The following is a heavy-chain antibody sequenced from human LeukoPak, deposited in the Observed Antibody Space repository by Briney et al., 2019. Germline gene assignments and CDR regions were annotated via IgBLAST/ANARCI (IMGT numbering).Heavy chain of an antibody. V-gene: IGHV4-34*01. CDR2: ISHGGST. J-gene: IGHJ6*02. D-gene: IGHD4-11*01. Sequence: PSETLSLTCAVYGGSFSGYYWSWIRQPPGKGLEWIGEISHGGSTNYNPSLKSRVTISVDTSKNHFSLKLSSVTAADTAVYYCARQTPLQIGMDVWGQGTTVTVSS. CDR3: ARQTPLQIGMDV. CDR1: GGSFSGYY.